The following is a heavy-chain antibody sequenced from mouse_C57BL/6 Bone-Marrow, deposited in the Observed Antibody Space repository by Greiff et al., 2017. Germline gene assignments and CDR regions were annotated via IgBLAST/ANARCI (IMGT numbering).Heavy chain of an antibody. CDR1: GYAFSSYW. J-gene: IGHJ1*03. CDR3: ARLPGTDWYFDV. Sequence: QVQLQQSGAELVKPGASVKISCKASGYAFSSYWMNWVKQRPGKGLEWIGQIYPGDGDTNYNGKFKGKATLTADKSSSTAYMQLSSLTSEDSAVYFCARLPGTDWYFDVWGTGTTVTVSS. V-gene: IGHV1-80*01. CDR2: IYPGDGDT. D-gene: IGHD4-1*01.